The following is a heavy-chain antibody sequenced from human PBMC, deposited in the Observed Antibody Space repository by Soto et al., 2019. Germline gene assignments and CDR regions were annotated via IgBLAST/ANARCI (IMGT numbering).Heavy chain of an antibody. CDR2: IIPLFGTP. D-gene: IGHD2-15*01. CDR1: GASFSTSG. Sequence: QVQLVQSGAAVKKPGSSLKVSCKTSGASFSTSGISWVRQAPGQGLEWMGGIIPLFGTPKYARKFQGRVSITADEYATTVYMELSSLSSDDTAVYYCERASAAVCGGGSCYRLDSAFDSWGQGSLVIVSS. CDR3: ERASAAVCGGGSCYRLDSAFDS. J-gene: IGHJ5*01. V-gene: IGHV1-69*01.